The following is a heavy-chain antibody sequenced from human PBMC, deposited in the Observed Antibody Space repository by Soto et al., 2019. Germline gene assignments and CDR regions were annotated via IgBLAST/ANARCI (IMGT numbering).Heavy chain of an antibody. V-gene: IGHV3-13*01. Sequence: GGSLRLSCAASGFTFSSYSMNWVRQAPGKGLEWVSAIGTAGDTYYPGSVKGRFTISRENAKNSLYLQMNSLRAEDTAVYYCAGGPLYRGYVWGFYGMDVWGQGTTVTVSS. J-gene: IGHJ6*02. D-gene: IGHD5-12*01. CDR2: IGTAGDT. CDR3: AGGPLYRGYVWGFYGMDV. CDR1: GFTFSSYS.